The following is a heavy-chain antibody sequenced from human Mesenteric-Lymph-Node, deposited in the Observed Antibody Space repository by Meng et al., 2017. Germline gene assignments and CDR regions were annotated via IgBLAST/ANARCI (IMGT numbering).Heavy chain of an antibody. CDR1: GGSFSGYY. V-gene: IGHV4-4*08. D-gene: IGHD1-1*01. CDR3: AGKGRGGTTARTVGNEAFDV. CDR2: INTSGST. J-gene: IGHJ3*01. Sequence: SETLSLTCAVYGGSFSGYYWSWIRQPPGKGLEWIGRINTSGSTNYNPPLKSRVTISADTSKNQFSLKLGYATAADTAVYYCAGKGRGGTTARTVGNEAFDVWGQGTMVTVSS.